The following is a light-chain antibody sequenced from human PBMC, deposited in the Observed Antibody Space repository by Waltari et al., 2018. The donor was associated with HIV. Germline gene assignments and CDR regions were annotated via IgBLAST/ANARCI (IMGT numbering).Light chain of an antibody. CDR2: WAS. J-gene: IGKJ4*01. CDR3: QQYYSTPPT. Sequence: DIVMTQSPDSLAVSLGERATINCKSSQSVLYSSNNKNYLAWYQQKPGQPPKLLIYWASTRESGVPDRISGSGSGTDFTLTINSLQAEDVALYFWQQYYSTPPTFGGGTKVEIK. V-gene: IGKV4-1*01. CDR1: QSVLYSSNNKNY.